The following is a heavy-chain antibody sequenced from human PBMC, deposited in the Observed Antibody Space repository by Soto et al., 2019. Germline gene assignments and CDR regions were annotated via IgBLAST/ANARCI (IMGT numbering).Heavy chain of an antibody. V-gene: IGHV3-30*18. D-gene: IGHD6-19*01. Sequence: PGGSLRLSCAASGFTFSSYGMHWVRQAPGKGLEWVAVISYDGSNKYYADSVKGRFTISRDNSKNTLYLQMNSLRAEDTAVYYCAKDGRLAVAGTSDLLYWGQGTLVTVSS. CDR3: AKDGRLAVAGTSDLLY. CDR1: GFTFSSYG. CDR2: ISYDGSNK. J-gene: IGHJ4*02.